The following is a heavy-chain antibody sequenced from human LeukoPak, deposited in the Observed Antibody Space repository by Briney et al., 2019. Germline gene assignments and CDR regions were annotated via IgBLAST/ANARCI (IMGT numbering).Heavy chain of an antibody. CDR1: GFNFASNW. CDR2: INSGGSGT. CDR3: ASLGGSGRGS. Sequence: GGSLRLSCAASGFNFASNWMHWVRQTPGKGLMWVSRINSGGSGTSYADSVEGRFTISRDNAKNTLYLQMNNLRAEDTAVYYCASLGGSGRGSWGQGTRVTVSS. J-gene: IGHJ5*02. V-gene: IGHV3-74*01. D-gene: IGHD3-16*01.